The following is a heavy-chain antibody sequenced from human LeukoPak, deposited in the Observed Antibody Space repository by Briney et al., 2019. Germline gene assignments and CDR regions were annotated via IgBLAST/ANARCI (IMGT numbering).Heavy chain of an antibody. Sequence: SETLSLTCAVYGVSFSGYYWSWIRQPAGKGLQWIGRISSRGDTNYNPSLKSRVFMSIDRSKNQFSLKLLSLTAADTAVYYCAREYGDFDYWGRGTLVTVSS. CDR1: GVSFSGYY. J-gene: IGHJ4*02. D-gene: IGHD4-17*01. V-gene: IGHV4-4*07. CDR2: ISSRGDT. CDR3: AREYGDFDY.